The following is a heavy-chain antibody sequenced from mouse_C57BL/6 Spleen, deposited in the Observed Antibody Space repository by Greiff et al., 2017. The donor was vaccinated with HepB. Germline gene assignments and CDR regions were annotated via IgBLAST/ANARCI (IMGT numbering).Heavy chain of an antibody. CDR1: GYTFTDYN. CDR2: INPNNGGT. V-gene: IGHV1-18*01. CDR3: AISPYDGYYLAY. J-gene: IGHJ2*01. Sequence: EVQLQQSGPELVKPGASVKIPCKASGYTFTDYNMDWVKQSHGKSLEWIGDINPNNGGTIYNQKFKGKATLTVDKSSSTAYMEIRSLTSEDTAVYYCAISPYDGYYLAYWGQGTTLTVSS. D-gene: IGHD2-3*01.